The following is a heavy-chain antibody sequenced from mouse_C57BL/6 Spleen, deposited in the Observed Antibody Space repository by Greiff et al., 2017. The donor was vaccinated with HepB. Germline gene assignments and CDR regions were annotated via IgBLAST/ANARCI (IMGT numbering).Heavy chain of an antibody. V-gene: IGHV1-61*01. J-gene: IGHJ4*01. CDR3: ARSEESYEYGSDYAMDY. D-gene: IGHD2-4*01. Sequence: QVHVKQPGAELVRPGSSVKLSCKASGYTFTSYWMDWVKQRPGQGLEWIGNIYPSDSETHYNQKFKDKATLTVDKSSSTAYMQLSSLTSEDSAVYYCARSEESYEYGSDYAMDYWGQGTSVTVSS. CDR2: IYPSDSET. CDR1: GYTFTSYW.